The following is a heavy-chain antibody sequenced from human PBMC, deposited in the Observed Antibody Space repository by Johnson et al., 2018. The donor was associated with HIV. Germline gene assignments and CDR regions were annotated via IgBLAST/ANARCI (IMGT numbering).Heavy chain of an antibody. Sequence: EVQLVESGGGLVKPGGSLRLSCAASGFTVSSNYMNWVRQAPVKGLEWVSFIYSDGSTYYADSVKGRFTISRDNSKNTVYLQMNSLRAEDTAMYYCARDRGGSSYSWVAFDIWGQGNMVIVSS. CDR2: IYSDGST. J-gene: IGHJ3*02. CDR3: ARDRGGSSYSWVAFDI. D-gene: IGHD5-18*01. CDR1: GFTVSSNY. V-gene: IGHV3-66*01.